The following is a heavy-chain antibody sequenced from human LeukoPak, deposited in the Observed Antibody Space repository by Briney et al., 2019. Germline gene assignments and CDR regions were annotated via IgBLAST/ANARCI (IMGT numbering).Heavy chain of an antibody. J-gene: IGHJ4*02. D-gene: IGHD2-21*01. CDR3: ARGGGDWGFHQSDY. Sequence: PSETLSLTCTVSGGSFSSGSYYWSWIRQPAGKGLEWIGRIYTSGSTNYNPSLKSRVTISVDTSKNQFPLKLSSVTAADTAVYYCARGGGDWGFHQSDYWGQGTLVTVSS. CDR1: GGSFSSGSYY. CDR2: IYTSGST. V-gene: IGHV4-61*02.